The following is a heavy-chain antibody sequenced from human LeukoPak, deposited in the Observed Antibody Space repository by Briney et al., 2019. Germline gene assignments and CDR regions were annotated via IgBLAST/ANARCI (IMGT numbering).Heavy chain of an antibody. CDR2: IWYDGSNK. J-gene: IGHJ4*02. D-gene: IGHD6-19*01. CDR3: ALLDRSGWYCIDN. CDR1: GFTFSSYG. V-gene: IGHV3-33*01. Sequence: PGRSLRLSCAASGFTFSSYGMHWVRQAPGKGLEWVAVIWYDGSNKYYADSVKGRFTISRDNSKNTLYLQMNSLRAEDTAVYYCALLDRSGWYCIDNWGQGTLVTVSS.